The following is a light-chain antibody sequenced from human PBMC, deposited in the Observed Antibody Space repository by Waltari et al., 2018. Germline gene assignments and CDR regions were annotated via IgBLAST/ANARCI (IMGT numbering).Light chain of an antibody. CDR3: CSYAGSNSII. V-gene: IGLV2-23*02. J-gene: IGLJ2*01. CDR1: SSDVGSYNL. Sequence: QSALTQPASVSGSPGQSITISCTGTSSDVGSYNLVSRYQHHPGKAPKLMIYEVSKRPSGNAERFSGPKSRNTASLTVSGLQAEDEADYYCCSYAGSNSIIFGGGTKLTVL. CDR2: EVS.